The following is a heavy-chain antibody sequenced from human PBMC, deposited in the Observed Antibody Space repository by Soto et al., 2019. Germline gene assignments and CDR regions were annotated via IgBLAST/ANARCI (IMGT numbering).Heavy chain of an antibody. CDR1: GFTFSSYA. Sequence: EVQLLESGGGLVQPGGSLRLSCAASGFTFSSYAMSWVRQAPGKGLEWVSAISGSGGSTYYADSVKGRFTISRDNSKNALYLQMNSLRAEDTAVYYCAKVQRIQLTVTYFDHWGQGSLVTVSS. D-gene: IGHD5-18*01. J-gene: IGHJ4*02. CDR3: AKVQRIQLTVTYFDH. V-gene: IGHV3-23*01. CDR2: ISGSGGST.